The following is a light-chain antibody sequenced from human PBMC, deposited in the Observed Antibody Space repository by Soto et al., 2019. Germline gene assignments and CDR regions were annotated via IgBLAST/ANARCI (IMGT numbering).Light chain of an antibody. CDR2: LTSDGSH. J-gene: IGLJ3*02. CDR3: QTWGTGIHWV. V-gene: IGLV4-69*01. CDR1: SGHSSNA. Sequence: QPVLTQSPSASASLGASVKLTCTLSSGHSSNAIAWHQQQPEKGPRYLMKLTSDGSHSKGDGIPDCFSGSSSGAERYLIISSLQSDDEADYYCQTWGTGIHWVFGGGTKLTVL.